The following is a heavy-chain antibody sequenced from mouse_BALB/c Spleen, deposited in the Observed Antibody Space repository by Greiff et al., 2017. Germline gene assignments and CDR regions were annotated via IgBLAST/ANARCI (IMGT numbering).Heavy chain of an antibody. Sequence: EVKLVESGGGLVKPGGSLKLSCAASGFTFSSYAMSWVRQSPEKRLEWVAEISSGGSYTYYPDTVTGRFTISRDNAKNTLYLEMSSLRSEDTAMYYCACSSGRDYFDYWGQGTTLTVSS. V-gene: IGHV5-9-4*01. CDR2: ISSGGSYT. J-gene: IGHJ2*01. CDR3: ACSSGRDYFDY. D-gene: IGHD3-1*01. CDR1: GFTFSSYA.